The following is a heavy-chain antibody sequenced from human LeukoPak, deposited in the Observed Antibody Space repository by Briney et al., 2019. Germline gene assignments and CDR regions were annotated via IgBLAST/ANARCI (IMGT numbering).Heavy chain of an antibody. CDR2: ISYDGSNK. V-gene: IGHV3-30*04. J-gene: IGHJ4*02. D-gene: IGHD3-22*01. CDR3: ARDRPSYYYDSSGYPDY. CDR1: GFTFSSYA. Sequence: GGSLRLSCAASGFTFSSYAMHWVRQAPGKGLEWVAVISYDGSNKYYADSVKGRFTISRDNSKNTLYLQMNSLRAEDTAVYYCARDRPSYYYDSSGYPDYWGQGTLVTVSS.